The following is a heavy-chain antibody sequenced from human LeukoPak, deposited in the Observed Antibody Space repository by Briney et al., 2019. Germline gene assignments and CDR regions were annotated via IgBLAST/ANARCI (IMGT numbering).Heavy chain of an antibody. CDR2: THHSGST. D-gene: IGHD6-19*01. V-gene: IGHV4-4*02. J-gene: IGHJ4*02. CDR1: GDSISSSNW. CDR3: ARRGSGWYFDY. Sequence: SGTLSLTCAVSGDSISSSNWWNWVRQPPGKGLEWIGETHHSGSTHYNPSLKSGVTISVDKSKNQFSLKLNSVTAADTAVYYCARRGSGWYFDYWGQGTLVTVSP.